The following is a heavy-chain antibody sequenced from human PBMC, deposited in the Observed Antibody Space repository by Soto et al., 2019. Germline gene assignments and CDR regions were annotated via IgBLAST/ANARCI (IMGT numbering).Heavy chain of an antibody. J-gene: IGHJ6*02. Sequence: GGSLRLSCAASGFTFSDYYMSWIRQAPGKGLEWVSYISSSGSTIYYADSVKGRFTISRDNAKNSLYLQMNSLRAEDTAVYYCASGYDFWSGYTPDYGMDAWGQGTTVTVSS. D-gene: IGHD3-3*01. CDR2: ISSSGSTI. V-gene: IGHV3-11*01. CDR3: ASGYDFWSGYTPDYGMDA. CDR1: GFTFSDYY.